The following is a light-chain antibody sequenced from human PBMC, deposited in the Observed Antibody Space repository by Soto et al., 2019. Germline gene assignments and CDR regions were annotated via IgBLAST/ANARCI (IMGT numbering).Light chain of an antibody. J-gene: IGLJ2*01. CDR3: ETWDSNSRV. CDR2: LEGSGNY. V-gene: IGLV4-60*03. CDR1: SGHSSYI. Sequence: QLLLTQSSSASASLGSSVKLTCTLSSGHSSYIIAWHQQQPGKAPRYLMKLEGSGNYNKGSGVPDRFSGSSSGADRYLTISNLQSEDEADYYCETWDSNSRVFGGGTKLTVL.